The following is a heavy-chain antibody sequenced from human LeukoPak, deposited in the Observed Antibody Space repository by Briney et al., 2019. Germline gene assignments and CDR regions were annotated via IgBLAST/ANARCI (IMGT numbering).Heavy chain of an antibody. Sequence: SGGSLRLSCAASGFTFTNAWMSWVRQAPGKGLEWVGRIKSKTDGGTTDYAAPVKGRFTISRDDSKNTLYLQMNSLETEGRGVYYCAARYNWNDLAYWGQGTLVTVSS. CDR3: AARYNWNDLAY. CDR2: IKSKTDGGTT. V-gene: IGHV3-15*01. D-gene: IGHD1-1*01. CDR1: GFTFTNAW. J-gene: IGHJ4*02.